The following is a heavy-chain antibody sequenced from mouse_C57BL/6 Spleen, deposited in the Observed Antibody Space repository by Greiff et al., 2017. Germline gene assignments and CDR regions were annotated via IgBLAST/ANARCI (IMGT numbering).Heavy chain of an antibody. CDR2: ISDGGSYT. CDR1: GFTFSSYA. Sequence: EVQLVESGGGLVKPGGSLKLSCAASGFTFSSYAMSWVRQTPEKRLEWVATISDGGSYTYYPDNVKGRFTISRDNAKNKLYLQMSHLKSEDTARYDCARDRGRSAYSNAWFAYWGQGTLVTVSA. D-gene: IGHD2-5*01. J-gene: IGHJ3*01. CDR3: ARDRGRSAYSNAWFAY. V-gene: IGHV5-4*01.